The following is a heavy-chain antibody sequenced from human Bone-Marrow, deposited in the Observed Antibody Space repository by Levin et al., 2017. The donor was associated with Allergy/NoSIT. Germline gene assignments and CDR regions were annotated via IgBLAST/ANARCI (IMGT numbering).Heavy chain of an antibody. Sequence: GESLKISCAASGFTFSSYAMSWVRQAPGKGLEWVSAISGSGGTTNYADSVKGRFTISRDNSKNTLYLQMNSLRVEDTAVYYCGKGYSSGWYLSRGACDIWGQGTMVTVSS. CDR3: GKGYSSGWYLSRGACDI. D-gene: IGHD6-19*01. CDR1: GFTFSSYA. V-gene: IGHV3-23*01. CDR2: ISGSGGTT. J-gene: IGHJ3*02.